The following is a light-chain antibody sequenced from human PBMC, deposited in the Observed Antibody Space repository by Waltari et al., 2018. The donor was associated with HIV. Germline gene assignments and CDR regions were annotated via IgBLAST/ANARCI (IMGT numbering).Light chain of an antibody. Sequence: QSALTQPASASGSPGQSITISCTGTSSDVGSYNLVTWYQQHPGKAPKLMIYEGSKRPSGVSNRFSGSKSGNTASLTISGLQAEDEADYYCCSYAGSSTLEVFGGGTKLTVL. CDR3: CSYAGSSTLEV. CDR1: SSDVGSYNL. V-gene: IGLV2-23*01. J-gene: IGLJ2*01. CDR2: EGS.